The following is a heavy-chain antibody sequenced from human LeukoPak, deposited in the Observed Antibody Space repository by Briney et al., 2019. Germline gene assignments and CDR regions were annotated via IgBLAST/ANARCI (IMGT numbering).Heavy chain of an antibody. Sequence: AASVKVSCKASGYTFTSYGISWVRQAPGQGLEWMGWISAYNGNTNYAQKLQGRVTMTTDTSTSTAYMELRSLRSDDTAVYYCARVGLWCSSTSCWHDYWGQGTLVTVSS. CDR3: ARVGLWCSSTSCWHDY. CDR1: GYTFTSYG. J-gene: IGHJ4*02. D-gene: IGHD2-2*01. CDR2: ISAYNGNT. V-gene: IGHV1-18*01.